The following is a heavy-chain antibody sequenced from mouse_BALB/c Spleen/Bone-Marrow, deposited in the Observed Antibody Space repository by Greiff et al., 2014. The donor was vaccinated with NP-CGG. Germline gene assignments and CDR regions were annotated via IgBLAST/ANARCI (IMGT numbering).Heavy chain of an antibody. D-gene: IGHD1-1*01. Sequence: QVQLQQSGAELVRPGASVKLSCKASGYTFTNYWMNWVKQRPEQGLEWIGRIDPYDSETHSNQKFKDKAILTVDKSSSTAYMQLGSLTSEDSAVYYCARWGTTVVDYFDVWGAGTTVTVSS. CDR1: GYTFTNYW. J-gene: IGHJ1*02. V-gene: IGHV1-52*01. CDR2: IDPYDSET. CDR3: ARWGTTVVDYFDV.